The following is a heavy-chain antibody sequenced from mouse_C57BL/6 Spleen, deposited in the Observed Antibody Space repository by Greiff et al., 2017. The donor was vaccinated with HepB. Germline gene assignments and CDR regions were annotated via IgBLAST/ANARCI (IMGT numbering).Heavy chain of an antibody. CDR1: GYTFTSYW. D-gene: IGHD3-3*01. Sequence: QVQLKQPGAELVRPGSSVKLSCKASGYTFTSYWMHWVKQRPIQGLEWIGNIDPSDSETNYNQKFKDKATLTVDKSSSTAYMQLSSLTSEDSAVYDCARLGGRGYFDVWGTGTTVTVSS. J-gene: IGHJ1*03. V-gene: IGHV1-52*01. CDR3: ARLGGRGYFDV. CDR2: IDPSDSET.